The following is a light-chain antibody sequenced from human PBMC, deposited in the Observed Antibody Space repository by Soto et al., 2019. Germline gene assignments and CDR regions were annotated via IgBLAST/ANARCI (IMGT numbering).Light chain of an antibody. CDR1: QSISSN. CDR2: GAS. CDR3: QQYNNWSGWT. J-gene: IGKJ1*01. Sequence: IVMTQSPATLSVSPGERATLSCRASQSISSNLAWYQQKPGQAPRLLIYGASTRATGIPVRFSGSGSGTEFTLTISSLQSEDFSVNYCQQYNNWSGWTFGPGTKVEIK. V-gene: IGKV3-15*01.